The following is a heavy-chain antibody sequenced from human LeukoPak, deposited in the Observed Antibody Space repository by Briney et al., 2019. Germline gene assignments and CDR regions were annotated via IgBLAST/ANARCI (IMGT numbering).Heavy chain of an antibody. J-gene: IGHJ4*02. Sequence: ASVKVSCKASGYTFTGYYMHWVRQSPGQVLEWMGWFNPNSGGTNYAQKFQGRVTMTRDTSISTAYMELSRLRSDDTAVYYCARGGPRGDTAMVLTYWGQGTLVTVSS. D-gene: IGHD5-18*01. CDR3: ARGGPRGDTAMVLTY. CDR1: GYTFTGYY. V-gene: IGHV1-2*02. CDR2: FNPNSGGT.